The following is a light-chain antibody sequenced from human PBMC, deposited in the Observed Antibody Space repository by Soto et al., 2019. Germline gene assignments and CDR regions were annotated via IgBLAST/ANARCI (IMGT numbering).Light chain of an antibody. CDR2: DAS. J-gene: IGKJ1*01. Sequence: DIQMTQSPSTLSASVGDRVTITCRASQSISSWLAWYQQKPGKAPKFLIYDASTLETGVPSRFSGSGSGTEFTLTISSLQPDDFATFYCQQYDTFPRTFGQGAKVAI. V-gene: IGKV1-5*01. CDR3: QQYDTFPRT. CDR1: QSISSW.